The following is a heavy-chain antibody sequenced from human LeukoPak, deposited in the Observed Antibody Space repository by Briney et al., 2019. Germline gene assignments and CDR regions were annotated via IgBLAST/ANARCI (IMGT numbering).Heavy chain of an antibody. V-gene: IGHV4-39*01. J-gene: IGHJ3*01. Sequence: PSETLSLTCTVSGGSISSGSYYWGWIRPPPGKWLEWIGSIYYSGSTYYNPSLKSRVTISLDTSKNQFSLRLSSVTAADTAVYFCARDVSNPWGQGTMVTVSS. CDR3: ARDVSNP. CDR2: IYYSGST. CDR1: GGSISSGSYY. D-gene: IGHD3-16*01.